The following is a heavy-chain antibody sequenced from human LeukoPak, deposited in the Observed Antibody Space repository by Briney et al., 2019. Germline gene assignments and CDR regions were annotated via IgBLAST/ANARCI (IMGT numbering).Heavy chain of an antibody. D-gene: IGHD4-11*01. J-gene: IGHJ4*02. CDR2: LSGSGDKT. CDR1: GFIFRTYA. V-gene: IGHV3-23*01. Sequence: GGSLRLSCAASGFIFRTYAMSWVRQAPGKGLEWVSALSGSGDKTFYADSVKGRFTISRDNSKNALYLQMNSLRAEDTAVYYCAKDLNYGFDYWGQGTLVTVSS. CDR3: AKDLNYGFDY.